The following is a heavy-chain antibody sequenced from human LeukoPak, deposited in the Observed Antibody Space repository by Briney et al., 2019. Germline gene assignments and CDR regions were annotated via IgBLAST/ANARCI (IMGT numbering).Heavy chain of an antibody. V-gene: IGHV3-48*03. CDR1: GFTFSSYV. D-gene: IGHD6-13*01. J-gene: IGHJ4*02. Sequence: GGSLRLSCAASGFTFSSYVMNWVRQAPGKGLEWVSYISSGGRTIYYADSVKGRFTISRDNAKNSLYLQMNSLRAEDTAVYYCARGQQLSDYWGQGALVTVSS. CDR3: ARGQQLSDY. CDR2: ISSGGRTI.